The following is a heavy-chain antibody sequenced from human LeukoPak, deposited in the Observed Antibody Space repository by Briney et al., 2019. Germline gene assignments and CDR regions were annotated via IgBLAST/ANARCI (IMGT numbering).Heavy chain of an antibody. V-gene: IGHV1-18*01. J-gene: IGHJ3*02. Sequence: ASVKASCKASGYTFTTYGISWMRQAPGQGLEWMGWISPYNGNTKYAQKLQGRVTMTTDTSTSTAYMELTSLRSDDTAVYYCAREAPVAAGSDAFDIWGQGTMVTVSS. CDR3: AREAPVAAGSDAFDI. D-gene: IGHD6-19*01. CDR1: GYTFTTYG. CDR2: ISPYNGNT.